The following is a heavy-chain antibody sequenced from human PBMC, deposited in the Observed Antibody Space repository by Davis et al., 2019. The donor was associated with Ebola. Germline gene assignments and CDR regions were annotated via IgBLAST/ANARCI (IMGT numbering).Heavy chain of an antibody. V-gene: IGHV1-3*01. CDR3: ARGEEYFDWLVGAVWFDP. D-gene: IGHD3-9*01. J-gene: IGHJ5*02. CDR1: GFTFTSYA. CDR2: INAGNGNT. Sequence: GGSLRLSCAASGFTFTSYAMHWVRQAPGQRLEWMGWINAGNGNTKYSQKFQGRVTITRDTSASTAYMELSSLRSEDAAVYYCARGEEYFDWLVGAVWFDPWGQGTLVTVSS.